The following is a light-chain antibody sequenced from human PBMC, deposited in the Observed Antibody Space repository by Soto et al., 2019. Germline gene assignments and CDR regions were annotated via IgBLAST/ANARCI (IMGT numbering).Light chain of an antibody. CDR2: RAS. J-gene: IGKJ2*01. V-gene: IGKV3-15*01. Sequence: EVVMTQSPATLSLSPGERVTLSCRASQSVGANLAWYQQKPGQAPRLLIYRASARVTGIPARFSGSGSGTEFTLTISSLQPEDFAVYYCQQCNNWPYTFGQGTKLEIK. CDR3: QQCNNWPYT. CDR1: QSVGAN.